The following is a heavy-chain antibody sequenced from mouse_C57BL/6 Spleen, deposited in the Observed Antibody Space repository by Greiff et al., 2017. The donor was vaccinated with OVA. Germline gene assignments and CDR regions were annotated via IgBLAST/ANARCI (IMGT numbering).Heavy chain of an antibody. V-gene: IGHV1-15*01. J-gene: IGHJ2*01. CDR1: GYTFTDYE. CDR3: TRGEDYGSSSYYFDY. Sequence: VNVVESGAELVRPGASVTLSCKASGYTFTDYEMHWVKQTPVHGLEWIGAIDPETGGTAYNQKFNGKAILTADKSSSTAYMELRSLTSEVSAVYYCTRGEDYGSSSYYFDYWGQGTTLTVSS. D-gene: IGHD1-1*01. CDR2: IDPETGGT.